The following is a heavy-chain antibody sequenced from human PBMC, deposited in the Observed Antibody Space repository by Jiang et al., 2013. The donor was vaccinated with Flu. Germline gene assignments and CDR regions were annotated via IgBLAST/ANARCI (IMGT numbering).Heavy chain of an antibody. J-gene: IGHJ4*02. D-gene: IGHD5-18*01. CDR2: IDPSDSYT. CDR3: ARLGGDTDY. Sequence: RIDPSDSYTNYSPSFQGHVTISADKSISTAYLQWSSLKASDTAMYYCARLGGDTDYWGQGTLVTVSS. V-gene: IGHV5-10-1*01.